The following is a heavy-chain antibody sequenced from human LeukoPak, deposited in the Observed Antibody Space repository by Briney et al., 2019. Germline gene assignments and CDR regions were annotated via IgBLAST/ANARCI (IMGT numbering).Heavy chain of an antibody. D-gene: IGHD6-6*01. V-gene: IGHV1-2*02. CDR1: GYTFTGYY. CDR2: INPNSGGT. J-gene: IGHJ5*02. Sequence: GASVKVSCKASGYTFTGYYMHWVRQAPGQGLEWMGWINPNSGGTNYAQKFQGRVTMTRDMSISTAYMELSRLRSDDTAVYYCARYGSSSPHSWFDPWGQGTLVTVSS. CDR3: ARYGSSSPHSWFDP.